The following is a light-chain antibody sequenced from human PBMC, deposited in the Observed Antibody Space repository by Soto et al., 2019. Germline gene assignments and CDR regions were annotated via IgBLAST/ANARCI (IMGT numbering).Light chain of an antibody. J-gene: IGLJ1*01. V-gene: IGLV2-8*01. CDR1: SSDVGGYNY. CDR2: EVT. Sequence: QSVLTQPPSANGSPGQSVTISCTGTSSDVGGYNYVSWYQQHPGKAPKLMIYEVTKRPSGVPDRFSGSKSGNTASLTVSGLQAEDEADYYCSSYAGSNNLKVFGTGTKVTVL. CDR3: SSYAGSNNLKV.